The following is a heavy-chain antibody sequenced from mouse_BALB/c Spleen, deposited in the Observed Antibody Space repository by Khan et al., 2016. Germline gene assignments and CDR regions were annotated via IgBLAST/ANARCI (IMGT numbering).Heavy chain of an antibody. CDR1: GFDFSRYW. Sequence: EVKLLESGGGLVQPGGSLKLSCAASGFDFSRYWMSWVRQAPGKGLEWIGEINPDSSTINYTPSLKDKFIISRDNAKNTLYLQMSKVRSEDTALYYCAGGPFYSYGSSPFAYWGQGTLVTVSA. J-gene: IGHJ3*01. CDR2: INPDSSTI. D-gene: IGHD1-1*01. CDR3: AGGPFYSYGSSPFAY. V-gene: IGHV4-1*02.